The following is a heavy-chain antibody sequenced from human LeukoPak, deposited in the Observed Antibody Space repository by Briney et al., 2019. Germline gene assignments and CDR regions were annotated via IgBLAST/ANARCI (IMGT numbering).Heavy chain of an antibody. CDR1: DYSISSAYY. CDR3: ARDQAYCGGDCYFDF. Sequence: PSETLSLTCAVSDYSISSAYYWGWIRQPPGKGLEWIGSIYHSGSTDYNPSLKSRVTISVDTSKNQFSLKLRSVTAADTAVYHCARDQAYCGGDCYFDFWGQGTLVTVSS. CDR2: IYHSGST. D-gene: IGHD2-21*02. J-gene: IGHJ4*02. V-gene: IGHV4-38-2*02.